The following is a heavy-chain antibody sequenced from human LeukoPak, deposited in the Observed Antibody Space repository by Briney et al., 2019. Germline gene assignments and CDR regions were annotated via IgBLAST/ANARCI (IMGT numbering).Heavy chain of an antibody. CDR1: GGSISSSSYF. CDR2: IYYSGST. V-gene: IGHV4-39*01. CDR3: ARQTGAAFDY. D-gene: IGHD1-14*01. Sequence: SVTLSLTCTVSGGSISSSSYFWGWIRQPPGKGLEWIGSIYYSGSTYYNPSLKSRVTISVDTSKNQFSLKLSSVTAADTAVYYCARQTGAAFDYWGQGTLVTVSS. J-gene: IGHJ4*02.